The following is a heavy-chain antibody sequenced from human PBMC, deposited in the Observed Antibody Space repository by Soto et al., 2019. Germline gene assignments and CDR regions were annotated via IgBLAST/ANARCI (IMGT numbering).Heavy chain of an antibody. Sequence: QVQLVQSGAEVKKPGSSVKVSCKTSGGTFSSYAISWVRQAPGQGLEWMGGIIPMFGTANYAQKFQGRVTITADESTSTAYMELSSLRSEDTAVYYCARSRANYYDSRGYYYSTFDYWGQGTLGTVSS. CDR2: IIPMFGTA. CDR3: ARSRANYYDSRGYYYSTFDY. D-gene: IGHD3-22*01. J-gene: IGHJ4*02. V-gene: IGHV1-69*12. CDR1: GGTFSSYA.